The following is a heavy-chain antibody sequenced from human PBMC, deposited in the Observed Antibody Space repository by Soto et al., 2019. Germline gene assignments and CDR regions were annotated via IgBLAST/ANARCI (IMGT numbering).Heavy chain of an antibody. D-gene: IGHD5-18*01. CDR2: IYYSGST. Sequence: QVQLQESGPGLVKPSQTLSLTCTVSGGSISSGGYYWSWIRQHPGKGLEWIGYIYYSGSTYYNPSLKSRVTISVDTSKNQFSLKLSSVTAADTAVYYCASLPAPGSQLWVIDYWGQGTLVTVSS. CDR1: GGSISSGGYY. CDR3: ASLPAPGSQLWVIDY. V-gene: IGHV4-31*03. J-gene: IGHJ4*02.